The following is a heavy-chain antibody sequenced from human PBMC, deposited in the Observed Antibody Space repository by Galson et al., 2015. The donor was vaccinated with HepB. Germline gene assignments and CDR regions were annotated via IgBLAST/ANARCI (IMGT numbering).Heavy chain of an antibody. CDR1: GFTFSSYA. V-gene: IGHV3-23*01. Sequence: SLRLSCAASGFTFSSYAMSWVRQAPGKGLEWVAAISGSGGSTYYADSVKGRFTISRDNSKNTLYLQMNSLRAEDTAVYYCAKDYDFWSGYYTADPFDYWGQGTLVTVSS. J-gene: IGHJ4*02. D-gene: IGHD3-3*01. CDR2: ISGSGGST. CDR3: AKDYDFWSGYYTADPFDY.